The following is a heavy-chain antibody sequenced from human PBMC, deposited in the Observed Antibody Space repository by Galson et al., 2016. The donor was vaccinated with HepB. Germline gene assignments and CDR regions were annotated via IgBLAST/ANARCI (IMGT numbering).Heavy chain of an antibody. CDR2: ISSSGSTI. Sequence: SLRLSCAASGFTFSGYEMNWVRQAPGKGLEWVSYISSSGSTIYYADSVKGRFTISRDNAKNSLYLQMNSLRAEDTAVYYCVREYSYGYYYFYGVDVWGQGTTVTVSS. J-gene: IGHJ6*02. D-gene: IGHD5-18*01. CDR3: VREYSYGYYYFYGVDV. V-gene: IGHV3-48*03. CDR1: GFTFSGYE.